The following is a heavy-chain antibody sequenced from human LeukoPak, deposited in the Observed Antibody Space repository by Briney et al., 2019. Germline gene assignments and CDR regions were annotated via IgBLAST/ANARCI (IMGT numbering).Heavy chain of an antibody. Sequence: SETLSLTCAVYGGSFSGYYWSWIRQPPGKGLEWIGEINHSGSTNYNPSLKSRVTISVDTSKNQFSLKLSSVTAADTAVYYCARVPWDYWGQGTLVTVSS. V-gene: IGHV4-34*01. CDR1: GGSFSGYY. J-gene: IGHJ4*02. CDR2: INHSGST. CDR3: ARVPWDY.